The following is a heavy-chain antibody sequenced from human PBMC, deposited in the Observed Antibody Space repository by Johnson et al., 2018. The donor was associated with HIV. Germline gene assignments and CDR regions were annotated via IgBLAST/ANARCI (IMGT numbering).Heavy chain of an antibody. D-gene: IGHD6-25*01. V-gene: IGHV3-7*01. CDR2: INQDEGEK. J-gene: IGHJ3*02. Sequence: VQLVESGGGLVQPGGSLRPSCAASGFTFSSHWMSWVRQAPGKGLEWVASINQDEGEKYYVDSVKGRFTISRDNAKNSLYLQMNSLRAEDTAMYYCARRIAAADDAFDIWGHGTMVTVSS. CDR1: GFTFSSHW. CDR3: ARRIAAADDAFDI.